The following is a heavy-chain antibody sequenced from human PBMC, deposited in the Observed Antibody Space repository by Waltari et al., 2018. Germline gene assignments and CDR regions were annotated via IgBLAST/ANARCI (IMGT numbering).Heavy chain of an antibody. CDR1: GYTFTSYA. V-gene: IGHV1-8*02. J-gene: IGHJ4*02. Sequence: VQLVQSGAEVKKPGESLKISCKASGYTFTSYAINWVRQATGQGLEWMGWMNPNSGNTGYARKFQGRVTMTRNTSISTAYMELSSLRSEDTAVYYCARVPREGFDYWGQGTLVTVSS. CDR2: MNPNSGNT. CDR3: ARVPREGFDY.